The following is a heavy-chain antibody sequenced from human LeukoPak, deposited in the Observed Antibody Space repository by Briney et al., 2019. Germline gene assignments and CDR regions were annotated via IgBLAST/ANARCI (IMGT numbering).Heavy chain of an antibody. CDR2: INPNSGGT. CDR1: GYTFTGYY. J-gene: IGHJ5*02. Sequence: ASVKVSCKASGYTFTGYYMHWVRQAPGQGLEWMGWINPNSGGTNYAQKFQGRVTMTRDTFISTAYMELSRLRSDDTAVYYCARGGRNIAVVPAAIEWGFDPWGQGTLVTVSS. V-gene: IGHV1-2*02. CDR3: ARGGRNIAVVPAAIEWGFDP. D-gene: IGHD2-2*01.